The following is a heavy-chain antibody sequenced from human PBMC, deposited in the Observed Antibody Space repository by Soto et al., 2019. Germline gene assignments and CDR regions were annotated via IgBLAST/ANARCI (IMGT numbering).Heavy chain of an antibody. CDR1: GFTFSSYS. D-gene: IGHD2-15*01. CDR2: ISSSSSTK. J-gene: IGHJ4*02. CDR3: ARDIDG. V-gene: IGHV3-48*01. Sequence: GGSLRLACAASGFTFSSYSMNWVRQAPGKGLEWVSYISSSSSTKFYADSVKGRFTISRDNARNSLYLQMNSLRAEDTAVYYCARDIDGGGQGTLVTVSS.